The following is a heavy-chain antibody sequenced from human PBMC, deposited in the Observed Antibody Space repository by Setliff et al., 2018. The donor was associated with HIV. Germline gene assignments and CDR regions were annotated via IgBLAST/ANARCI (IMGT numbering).Heavy chain of an antibody. D-gene: IGHD6-19*01. CDR3: ARLGSGWSDSYYYAMDV. Sequence: ASVKVSCKASGGTFSSYAISWVRQAPGQGLEWMGWISPYNGHTNYAQNFQGRVTMTTDTSTSRAYMELRSLRSDDTAAYFCARLGSGWSDSYYYAMDVWGQGTTVTVSS. V-gene: IGHV1-18*01. J-gene: IGHJ6*02. CDR2: ISPYNGHT. CDR1: GGTFSSYA.